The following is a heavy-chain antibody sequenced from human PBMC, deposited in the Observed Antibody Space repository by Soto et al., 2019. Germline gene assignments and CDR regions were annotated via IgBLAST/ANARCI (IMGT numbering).Heavy chain of an antibody. D-gene: IGHD3-9*01. V-gene: IGHV4-59*01. J-gene: IGHJ6*02. CDR3: ARGSWYDILTGRPYYYYYYGMDV. CDR1: GGSISSYY. CDR2: IYYSGST. Sequence: PSETLSLTCTVSGGSISSYYWSWIRQPPGKGLEWIGYIYYSGSTNYNPSLKSRVTISVDTSKNQFSLKLSSVTAADTAVYYCARGSWYDILTGRPYYYYYYGMDVWGQGTTVTVYS.